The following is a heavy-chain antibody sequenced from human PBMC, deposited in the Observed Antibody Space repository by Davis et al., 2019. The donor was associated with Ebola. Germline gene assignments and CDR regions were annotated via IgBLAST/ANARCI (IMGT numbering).Heavy chain of an antibody. CDR1: GYTFTSDA. J-gene: IGHJ4*02. CDR2: INAGNGNT. Sequence: ASVQVSCKASGYTFTSDAMHWVRQARGQRLEWMGWINAGNGNTKYSQKFQGRVTITRDTSASTAYMELSSLRSEDTSVYYCARDRGGDYSFDYWGQGTLVTVSS. V-gene: IGHV1-3*01. D-gene: IGHD3-10*01. CDR3: ARDRGGDYSFDY.